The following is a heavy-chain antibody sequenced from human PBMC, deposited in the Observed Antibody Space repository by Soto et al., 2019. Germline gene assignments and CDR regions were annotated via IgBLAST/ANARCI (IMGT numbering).Heavy chain of an antibody. V-gene: IGHV1-3*05. D-gene: IGHD6-19*01. J-gene: IGHJ4*02. CDR1: GYTFTGYA. CDR2: INAGNGNT. Sequence: QVQLVQSGAEEKKPGASVKVSCKASGYTFTGYAMHLVRQAPGQRLEWMGWINAGNGNTKYSQKFQGRVTITRDTSAGAAYMELSSLSYEGTAVYYCARAVAVPADFDYWGQGTLVTVSS. CDR3: ARAVAVPADFDY.